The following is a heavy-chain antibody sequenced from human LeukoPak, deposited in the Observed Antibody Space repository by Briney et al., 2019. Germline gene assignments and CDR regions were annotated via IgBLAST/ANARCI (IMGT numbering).Heavy chain of an antibody. CDR2: IIPILGTA. CDR1: GGTFSSYA. CDR3: AREPRGAVAGIFDY. D-gene: IGHD6-19*01. J-gene: IGHJ4*02. V-gene: IGHV1-69*13. Sequence: SVKVSCKASGGTFSSYAISWVRQAPGQGLEWMGGIIPILGTANYAQKFQGRVTITADESTSTAYMELSSLRSEDTAVYYCAREPRGAVAGIFDYWGQGTLVTVSS.